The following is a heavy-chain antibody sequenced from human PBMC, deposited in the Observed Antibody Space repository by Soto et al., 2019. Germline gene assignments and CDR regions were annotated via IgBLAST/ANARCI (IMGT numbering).Heavy chain of an antibody. J-gene: IGHJ5*02. CDR3: ARDYVAHNWFDP. V-gene: IGHV1-69*12. CDR2: IIPLFGTA. D-gene: IGHD2-21*01. Sequence: QVQLVQSGAEVKKPGSSVKVSCKASGGTFSSYAISWVRQAPGQGLEWMGGIIPLFGTANYAQKFQGRVTITADESTSTAYMELSSLRSEDPAVYYCARDYVAHNWFDPWGQGTLVTVSS. CDR1: GGTFSSYA.